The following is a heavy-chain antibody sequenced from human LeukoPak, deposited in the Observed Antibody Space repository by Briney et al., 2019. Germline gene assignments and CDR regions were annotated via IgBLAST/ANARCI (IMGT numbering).Heavy chain of an antibody. D-gene: IGHD3-10*01. Sequence: SETLSLTCAVYGGSLSGYYWSWIRQPPGKGLEWIGEINHSGSTNYNPSLKSRVTISVDTSKNQFSLKLSSVTAADTAVYYCARDGGDYWGQGTLVTVSS. CDR2: INHSGST. CDR3: ARDGGDY. CDR1: GGSLSGYY. V-gene: IGHV4-34*01. J-gene: IGHJ4*02.